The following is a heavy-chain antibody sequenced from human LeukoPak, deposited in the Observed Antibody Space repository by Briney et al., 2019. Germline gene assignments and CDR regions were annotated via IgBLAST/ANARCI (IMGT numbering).Heavy chain of an antibody. V-gene: IGHV3-23*01. CDR2: ISTSGGST. CDR3: AIMHRYYDGSGYWVQ. CDR1: GFTFSSYA. J-gene: IGHJ4*02. Sequence: GGSLRLSCAASGFTFSSYAMSWVRQAPGKGLEWVSGISTSGGSTSYADSVKGRFTISRDNPRNTLYMQMNSLRAEDTAVYYCAIMHRYYDGSGYWVQWGQGTLVTVSS. D-gene: IGHD3-22*01.